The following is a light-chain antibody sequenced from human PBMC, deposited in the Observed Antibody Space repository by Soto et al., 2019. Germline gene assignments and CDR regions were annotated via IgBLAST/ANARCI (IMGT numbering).Light chain of an antibody. J-gene: IGKJ4*01. CDR2: AAS. Sequence: DVEMTQSTSSLSASVGDRVTITCRASESMSSYLNWYQQKPGKAPKLLIYAASSLQSGVPSRFSASGSRTDFPLTLRRLQPEAFPTYYCEPSYSTPQTFGGGTRLDIK. CDR3: EPSYSTPQT. V-gene: IGKV1-39*01. CDR1: ESMSSY.